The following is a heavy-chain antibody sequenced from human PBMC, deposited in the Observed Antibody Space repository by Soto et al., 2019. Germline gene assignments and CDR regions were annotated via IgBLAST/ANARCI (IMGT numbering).Heavy chain of an antibody. J-gene: IGHJ4*02. CDR2: IIPIFGTA. CDR3: VRDRYTYYYGSGSLYYFDY. Sequence: QVQLVQSGAEVKKPGSSVKVSCKASGGTFSSYAISWVRQAPGQGLEWMGGIIPIFGTANYAQKFQGRVTITADESTRTAYMELSSLRSEDTAVYYCVRDRYTYYYGSGSLYYFDYWGQGTLVTVSS. CDR1: GGTFSSYA. V-gene: IGHV1-69*01. D-gene: IGHD3-10*01.